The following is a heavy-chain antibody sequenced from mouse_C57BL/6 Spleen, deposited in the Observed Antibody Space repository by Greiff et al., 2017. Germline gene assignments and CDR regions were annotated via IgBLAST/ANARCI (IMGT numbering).Heavy chain of an antibody. J-gene: IGHJ3*01. Sequence: VKLQQPGAELVKPGASVKMSCKASGYTFTSYWITWVKQRPGQGLEWIGDIYPGSGSTNYNEKFKSKATLTVDTSSSTAYMQLSSLTSEDSAVYYCARKRDYDYGFAYWGQGTLVTVSA. CDR1: GYTFTSYW. V-gene: IGHV1-55*01. CDR3: ARKRDYDYGFAY. D-gene: IGHD2-4*01. CDR2: IYPGSGST.